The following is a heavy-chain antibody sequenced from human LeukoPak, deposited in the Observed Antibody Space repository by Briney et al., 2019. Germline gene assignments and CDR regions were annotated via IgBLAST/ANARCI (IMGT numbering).Heavy chain of an antibody. V-gene: IGHV4-30-4*01. J-gene: IGHJ5*02. D-gene: IGHD3-9*01. CDR3: ARDSHLFDYRMGFDP. CDR2: IYYSGST. CDR1: GGSISSGDYY. Sequence: PSETLSLTCTVSGGSISSGDYYWSWIRQPPGKGLEWIGYIYYSGSTYYNPSLKGRVTISVDTSKNQFSLKLSSVTAADTAVYYCARDSHLFDYRMGFDPWGQGTLVTVSS.